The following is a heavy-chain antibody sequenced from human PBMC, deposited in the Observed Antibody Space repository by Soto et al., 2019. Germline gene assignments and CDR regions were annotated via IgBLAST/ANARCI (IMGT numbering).Heavy chain of an antibody. CDR3: ARGHGSGSYYTVGFDY. J-gene: IGHJ4*02. Sequence: SETLSLTCAVYGGSFSGYYWSWIRQPPGKGLEWIGEINHSGSTNYNPSLKSRVTISVDTSKNQFSLKLSSVTAADTAVYYCARGHGSGSYYTVGFDYWGQGTLVTVSS. CDR2: INHSGST. D-gene: IGHD3-10*01. V-gene: IGHV4-34*01. CDR1: GGSFSGYY.